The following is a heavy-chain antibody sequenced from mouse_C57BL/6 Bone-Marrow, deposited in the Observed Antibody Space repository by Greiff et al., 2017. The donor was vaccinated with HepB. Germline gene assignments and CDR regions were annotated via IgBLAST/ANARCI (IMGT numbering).Heavy chain of an antibody. CDR2: ISYDGSN. Sequence: DVQLQESGPGLVKPSQSLSLTCSVTGYSITSGYYWNWIRQFPGNKLEWMGYISYDGSNNYNPSLKNRISITRDTSKNQFFLKLNSVTTEDTATYYCARGLRRNYFDYWGQGTTLTVSS. CDR1: GYSITSGYY. D-gene: IGHD2-12*01. CDR3: ARGLRRNYFDY. J-gene: IGHJ2*01. V-gene: IGHV3-6*01.